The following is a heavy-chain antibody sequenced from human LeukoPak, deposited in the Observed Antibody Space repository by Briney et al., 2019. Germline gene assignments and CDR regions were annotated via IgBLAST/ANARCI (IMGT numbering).Heavy chain of an antibody. V-gene: IGHV4-39*01. CDR2: VYYSGST. J-gene: IGHJ4*02. CDR1: GGSISSSSYY. Sequence: PSETLSLTCTVSGGSISSSSYYWGWIRQPTGKGLEWIGSVYYSGSTYYNLSLKSRVTISVDTSKNQFSLKLSSVTAADTAVYYCARAGLETYYGKSYFDYWGQGTLVTVSS. D-gene: IGHD3-10*01. CDR3: ARAGLETYYGKSYFDY.